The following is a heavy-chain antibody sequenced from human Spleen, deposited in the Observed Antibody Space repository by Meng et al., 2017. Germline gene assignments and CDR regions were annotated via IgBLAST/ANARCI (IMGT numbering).Heavy chain of an antibody. D-gene: IGHD3-10*01. J-gene: IGHJ3*02. CDR2: ISHDGGSK. Sequence: GGSLRLSCAASGFTFSSYTMHWVRQAPRKGLEWVAVISHDGGSKYYADSVKGRFTISRDNFKNTMSLQVNSLRAEDTALYYCARVGSGSYLYAAFDMWGQGTTVTVSS. V-gene: IGHV3-30*04. CDR3: ARVGSGSYLYAAFDM. CDR1: GFTFSSYT.